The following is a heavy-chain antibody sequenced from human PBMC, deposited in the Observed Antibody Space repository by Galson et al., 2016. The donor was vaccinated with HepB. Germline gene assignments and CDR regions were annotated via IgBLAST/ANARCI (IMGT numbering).Heavy chain of an antibody. CDR2: INHSGGT. J-gene: IGHJ6*02. D-gene: IGHD5-12*01. CDR1: GGSLSGNF. V-gene: IGHV4-34*01. CDR3: ARVPRYGAHDYYGTDV. Sequence: ETLSLTCDVYGGSLSGNFWSWIRQPPGKGLGWIGEINHSGGTNYNPSLKSRVTISLDTSKSQISLKVTSVTAADTAVYYCARVPRYGAHDYYGTDVWGQGTTVTVSS.